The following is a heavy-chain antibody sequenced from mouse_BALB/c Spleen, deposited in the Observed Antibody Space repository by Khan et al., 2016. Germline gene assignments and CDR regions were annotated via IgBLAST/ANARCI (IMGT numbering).Heavy chain of an antibody. CDR3: ARKDYGSTFDY. V-gene: IGHV1-7*01. CDR1: GYTFTSYW. D-gene: IGHD1-1*01. Sequence: QVQLQQSGAELAKPGASVKMSCKASGYTFTSYWMHWVKQRPGQGLEWIGYINPSTGYTEYNQKFKDKATLTADKSSSTAYMQLSSLTSEDSAVYYCARKDYGSTFDYWGQGTTLTVSS. J-gene: IGHJ2*01. CDR2: INPSTGYT.